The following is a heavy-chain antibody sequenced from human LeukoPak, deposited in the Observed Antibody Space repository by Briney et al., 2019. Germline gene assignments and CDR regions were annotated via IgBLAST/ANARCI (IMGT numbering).Heavy chain of an antibody. D-gene: IGHD5-18*01. CDR2: INPNSGGT. CDR3: ARGMVGPTGSTAIDY. CDR1: GYTFTGYY. Sequence: ASVKVSCKASGYTFTGYYMHWVRQAPGQGLEWMGWINPNSGGTNYAQKFQGRVTITTDESTSTAYMELSSLRSEDTAVYYCARGMVGPTGSTAIDYWGQGTLVTVSS. J-gene: IGHJ4*02. V-gene: IGHV1-2*02.